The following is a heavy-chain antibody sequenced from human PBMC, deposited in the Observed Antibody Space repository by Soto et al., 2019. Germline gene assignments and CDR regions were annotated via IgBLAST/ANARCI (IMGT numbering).Heavy chain of an antibody. V-gene: IGHV4-30-2*01. J-gene: IGHJ4*02. CDR2: IYHSGST. CDR1: GGSIGSGGYS. CDR3: ARGTVVAIDY. D-gene: IGHD2-21*01. Sequence: SETLSLTCAVSGGSIGSGGYSWSWIRQPPGKGLEWIGYIYHSGSTYYNPSLKSRVTISVDRSKNQFSLKLSSVTAADTAVYYCARGTVVAIDYWGQGTLVTVSS.